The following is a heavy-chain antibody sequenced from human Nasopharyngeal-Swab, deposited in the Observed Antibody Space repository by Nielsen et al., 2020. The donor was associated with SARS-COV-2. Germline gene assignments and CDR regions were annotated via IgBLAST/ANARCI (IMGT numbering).Heavy chain of an antibody. CDR1: GGSISSGGYY. V-gene: IGHV4-31*03. J-gene: IGHJ4*02. Sequence: SETLSLTCTVSGGSISSGGYYWSWIRQHPGKGLEWIGYIYYSGSTYYNPSLKSRVTISVDTSKNQFSLKLSSVTAADTAVYYCARTSNVLLWFGELQPFDYWGQGTLVTVSS. CDR3: ARTSNVLLWFGELQPFDY. CDR2: IYYSGST. D-gene: IGHD3-10*01.